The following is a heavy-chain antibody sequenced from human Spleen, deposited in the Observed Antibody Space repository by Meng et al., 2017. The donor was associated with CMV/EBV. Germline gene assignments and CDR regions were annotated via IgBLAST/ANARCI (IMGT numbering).Heavy chain of an antibody. CDR2: IYTSGST. CDR3: ARSSGGRMTSYNYFDP. J-gene: IGHJ5*02. D-gene: IGHD3-16*01. V-gene: IGHV4-4*07. Sequence: SETLSLTCTVSGGSISSYYWSWIRQPAGKGLEWIRRIYTSGSTNYNPSLKSRVTMSVDTSKNQFSLKLSSVTAADTAVYYCARSSGGRMTSYNYFDPWGQGALVTVSS. CDR1: GGSISSYY.